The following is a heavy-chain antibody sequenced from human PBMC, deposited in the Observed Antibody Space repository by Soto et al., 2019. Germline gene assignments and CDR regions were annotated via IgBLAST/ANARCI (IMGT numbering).Heavy chain of an antibody. Sequence: SVKVSCKASGGTFSSYAISWVRQAPGQGLEWMGGIIPIFGTANYAQKFQGRVTITADKSTSTAYMELSSLRSEDTAVCYCARVLEDYYDSSGYDYWGQGTLVTVSS. CDR3: ARVLEDYYDSSGYDY. D-gene: IGHD3-22*01. V-gene: IGHV1-69*06. CDR1: GGTFSSYA. J-gene: IGHJ4*02. CDR2: IIPIFGTA.